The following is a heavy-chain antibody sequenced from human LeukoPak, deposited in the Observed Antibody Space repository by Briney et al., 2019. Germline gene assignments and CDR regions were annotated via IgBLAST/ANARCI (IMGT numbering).Heavy chain of an antibody. Sequence: GGSLSLSCAASVFTVSSNYMSWVRQPAGKGLEWSTVIYSGGSTYYADSVKGRFTISRDNSKNTLYLQMNSLRAEDTAVYYCAREQWELTGDAFDIWGQGTMVTVSS. CDR3: AREQWELTGDAFDI. V-gene: IGHV3-66*01. D-gene: IGHD1-26*01. CDR2: IYSGGST. CDR1: VFTVSSNY. J-gene: IGHJ3*02.